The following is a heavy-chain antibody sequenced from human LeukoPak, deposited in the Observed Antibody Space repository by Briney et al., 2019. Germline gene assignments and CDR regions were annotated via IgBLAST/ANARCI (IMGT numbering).Heavy chain of an antibody. CDR3: AGASTDFWSGWNAFDI. D-gene: IGHD3-3*01. Sequence: GGSLRLSCAASGFSFGSYSMNLVRLAPGKGLDGVSYIRSSSSTIYYADSVKGRLSISRDNAKNSLYLQMNSLRAEDTAVYYCAGASTDFWSGWNAFDIWDQGTMVTVSS. CDR1: GFSFGSYS. CDR2: IRSSSSTI. V-gene: IGHV3-48*01. J-gene: IGHJ3*02.